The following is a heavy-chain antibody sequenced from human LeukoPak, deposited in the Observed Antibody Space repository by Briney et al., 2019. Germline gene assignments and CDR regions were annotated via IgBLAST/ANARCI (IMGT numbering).Heavy chain of an antibody. J-gene: IGHJ3*02. CDR3: ARHEMARWAFEI. CDR1: GGSISDNDYS. Sequence: SETLSHTCTVSGGSISDNDYSWDWLRQPPGKGLEWIGYIYYSGSTNYNPSLKRRFTISVDTSKNQFSLKLSSVTAADTAVYYCARHEMARWAFEIWGQGTMVTVSS. D-gene: IGHD5-24*01. CDR2: IYYSGST. V-gene: IGHV4-61*05.